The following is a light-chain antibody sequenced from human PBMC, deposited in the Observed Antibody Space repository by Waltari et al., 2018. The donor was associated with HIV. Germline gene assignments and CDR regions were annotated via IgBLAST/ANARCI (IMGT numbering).Light chain of an antibody. CDR1: KLGDKY. Sequence: SYELTQPPSVSVSPGQTASITCSGDKLGDKYACWYQQKPGQSPVLVIYQDSTRPSGIPGRFSGSNSGNTATLTISGTQAMDEADYYCQAWDSSGVVFGGGTKLTVL. J-gene: IGLJ2*01. V-gene: IGLV3-1*01. CDR2: QDS. CDR3: QAWDSSGVV.